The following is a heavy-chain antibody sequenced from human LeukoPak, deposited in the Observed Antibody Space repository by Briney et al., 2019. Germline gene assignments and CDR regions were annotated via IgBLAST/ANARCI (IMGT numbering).Heavy chain of an antibody. CDR2: IYHSGST. CDR3: ARDGYSGNDGL. V-gene: IGHV4-59*01. CDR1: GGSISSYY. J-gene: IGHJ4*02. Sequence: SETLSLTFTVSGGSISSYYWSWIRQPPGKGLEWIGYIYHSGSTKYNPSLKSRVTISVDTSKNQFSLKLSSVTAADTAVYYCARDGYSGNDGLWGQGTLVTVSS. D-gene: IGHD5-12*01.